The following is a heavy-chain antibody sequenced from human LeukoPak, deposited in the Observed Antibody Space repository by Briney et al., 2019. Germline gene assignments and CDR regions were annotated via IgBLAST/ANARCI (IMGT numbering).Heavy chain of an antibody. D-gene: IGHD6-19*01. CDR3: ARLTGWDNYYSYMDV. Sequence: PGGSLTLSCAASGFTFRSYGMYWVRQAPSKGLEWVASILYDGSNKFYLDSVKGRFTISRDNPRNTLYLQMNSLRAEDTAVYYCARLTGWDNYYSYMDVWGKGTTVTVSS. CDR1: GFTFRSYG. V-gene: IGHV3-30*02. J-gene: IGHJ6*03. CDR2: ILYDGSNK.